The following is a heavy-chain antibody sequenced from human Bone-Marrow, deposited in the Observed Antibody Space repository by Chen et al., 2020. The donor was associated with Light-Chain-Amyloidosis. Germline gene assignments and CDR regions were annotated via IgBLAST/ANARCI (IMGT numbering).Heavy chain of an antibody. Sequence: QVQLQESGPGLVKPSETLSLTCAVSGYSISRGYYWGWLRQPPGEGLEWIGSIYHTGSTYYNPSLQSRVTISVDTSKNQFSLKLNSVFAADTALYYCARSTSGWRYFDFWGQGTPVTVSS. CDR1: GYSISRGYY. J-gene: IGHJ4*02. CDR3: ARSTSGWRYFDF. D-gene: IGHD6-19*01. CDR2: IYHTGST. V-gene: IGHV4-38-2*01.